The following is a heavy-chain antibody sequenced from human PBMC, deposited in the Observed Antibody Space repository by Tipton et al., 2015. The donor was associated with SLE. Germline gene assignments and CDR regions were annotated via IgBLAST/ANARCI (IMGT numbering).Heavy chain of an antibody. Sequence: TLSLTCAVSGGSISSSNWWTWVRQSPDKGLEWIGEIYHSGSTTYNPSLESRVTISVDTSKNQFSLNLTSVTAADTAVYYCAKWTRGFDYWGQGTLVTVSS. CDR2: IYHSGST. V-gene: IGHV4-4*02. D-gene: IGHD2-8*01. J-gene: IGHJ4*02. CDR1: GGSISSSNW. CDR3: AKWTRGFDY.